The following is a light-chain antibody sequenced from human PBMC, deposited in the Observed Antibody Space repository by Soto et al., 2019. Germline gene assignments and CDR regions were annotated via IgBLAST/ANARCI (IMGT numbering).Light chain of an antibody. J-gene: IGKJ1*01. CDR2: DAS. CDR3: KKTSNWTRT. V-gene: IGKV3-11*01. CDR1: QSVSSY. Sequence: IVLTQSPSTLSLSPGERASLSCRASQSVSSYLAWYQQKPGQYPRLLIYDASNRATGIPARFSGSGSGTDSNLTIRSLAPEDSAAYQSKKTSNWTRTFGQGTKV.